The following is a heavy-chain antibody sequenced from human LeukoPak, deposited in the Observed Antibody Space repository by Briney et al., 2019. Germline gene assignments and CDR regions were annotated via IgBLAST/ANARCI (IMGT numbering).Heavy chain of an antibody. CDR1: GGSISSYY. Sequence: PSETLSPTCTVSGGSISSYYWSWIRQPPGKGLEWIGYIYYSGSTNYNPSLKSRVTISVDTSKNQFSLKLSSVTAADTAVYYCARAGAAAGPVYYFDYWGQGTLVTVSS. CDR2: IYYSGST. CDR3: ARAGAAAGPVYYFDY. J-gene: IGHJ4*02. V-gene: IGHV4-59*08. D-gene: IGHD6-13*01.